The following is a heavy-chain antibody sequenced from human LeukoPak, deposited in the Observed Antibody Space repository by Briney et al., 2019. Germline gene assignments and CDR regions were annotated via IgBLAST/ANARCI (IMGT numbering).Heavy chain of an antibody. CDR2: ISSSGSTI. CDR3: AKDILAAGLFFDY. Sequence: PGGSLRLSCAASGFTFSDYYMSWIRRAPGKGLEWVSYISSSGSTIYYADSVKGRFTISRDNAKNSLYLQMNSLRADDTAVYYCAKDILAAGLFFDYWGQGILVTVSS. CDR1: GFTFSDYY. J-gene: IGHJ4*02. D-gene: IGHD6-13*01. V-gene: IGHV3-11*01.